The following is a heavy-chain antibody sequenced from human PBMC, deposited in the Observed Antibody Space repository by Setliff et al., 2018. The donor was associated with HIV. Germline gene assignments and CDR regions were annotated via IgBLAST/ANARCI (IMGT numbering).Heavy chain of an antibody. CDR1: GYTFTDYY. CDR3: ARSTTAD. V-gene: IGHV1-2*02. Sequence: GASVKVSCKASGYTFTDYYIHWVRQAPGQGLEWMGWIYPNTGGTSYAQKFQGRVTMTRDTSISTAYMELSRLRSDDTAVYYCARSTTADWGQGTMVTVSS. CDR2: IYPNTGGT. D-gene: IGHD4-17*01. J-gene: IGHJ4*02.